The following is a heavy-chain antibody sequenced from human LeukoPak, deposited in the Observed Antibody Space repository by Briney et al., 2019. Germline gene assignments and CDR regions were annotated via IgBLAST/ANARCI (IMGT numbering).Heavy chain of an antibody. D-gene: IGHD6-13*01. CDR1: GDFISSYY. Sequence: SETLSLTCTVSGDFISSYYWSWLRQPPGKGLEWIGYIYYSGNTSYNPSLKSRVTISVHTSKNQFSLKLTSVTPADTAVYYCARVAAAGMIWGQGTLVTVSS. CDR2: IYYSGNT. CDR3: ARVAAAGMI. V-gene: IGHV4-59*01. J-gene: IGHJ4*02.